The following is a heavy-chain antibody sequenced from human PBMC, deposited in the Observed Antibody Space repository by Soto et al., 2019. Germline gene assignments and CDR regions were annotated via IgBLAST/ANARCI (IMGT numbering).Heavy chain of an antibody. CDR1: GYNFSQYY. Sequence: QVQLVQSGPEVRKPGASVRLSCATSGYNFSQYYIHWVRLAPGQGLERMGIINLRGGTTEYAHKFRARATVPGDTTTRTAYMELSSLRSEATAVYFCARGPADSDVPRWDHWGQGTLIPVSS. CDR2: INLRGGTT. CDR3: ARGPADSDVPRWDH. J-gene: IGHJ4*02. D-gene: IGHD1-26*01. V-gene: IGHV1-46*01.